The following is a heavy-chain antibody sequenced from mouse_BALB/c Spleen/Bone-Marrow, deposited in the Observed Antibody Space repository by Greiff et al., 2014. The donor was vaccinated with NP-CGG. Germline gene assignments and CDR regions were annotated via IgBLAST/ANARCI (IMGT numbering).Heavy chain of an antibody. Sequence: EVMLGESGGGLVQPGGSLKLSCAASGFTFSSYGMSWVRQTPDKRLELVATINSNGGSTYYPDSVKGRFTISRDTAKNTLYLQMSSLKSEETAMYYCVRGNYGNYVDYFDFWGQGATLTVSS. CDR1: GFTFSSYG. CDR2: INSNGGST. V-gene: IGHV5-6-3*01. CDR3: VRGNYGNYVDYFDF. J-gene: IGHJ2*01. D-gene: IGHD2-1*01.